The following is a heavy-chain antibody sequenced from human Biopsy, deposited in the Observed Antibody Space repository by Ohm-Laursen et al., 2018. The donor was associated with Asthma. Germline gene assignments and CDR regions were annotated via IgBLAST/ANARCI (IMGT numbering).Heavy chain of an antibody. Sequence: LRLSCAASGFTVSTNGMNWIRQPPGKGLEWIGEIDQSGYTNYNPSLKSRVTISADTSKNQFHLNLSSVTAADTAVYFCARAAITGIRGWFDPWGQGTQVTVSS. J-gene: IGHJ5*02. CDR3: ARAAITGIRGWFDP. CDR1: GFTVSTNG. CDR2: IDQSGYT. D-gene: IGHD1-20*01. V-gene: IGHV4-34*01.